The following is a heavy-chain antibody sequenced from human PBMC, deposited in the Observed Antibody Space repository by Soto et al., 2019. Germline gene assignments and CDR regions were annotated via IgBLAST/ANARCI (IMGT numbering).Heavy chain of an antibody. V-gene: IGHV3-23*01. CDR3: ARVGTALYFDH. CDR1: GFTFTSYT. CDR2: FSSSGGNT. D-gene: IGHD2-21*02. J-gene: IGHJ4*02. Sequence: EVQLLESGGGLVQPGGSLRLSCAVSGFTFTSYTMSWVRQAPGKGLEWVSGFSSSGGNTYYADSVKGRFTISRDNSKNTLYLQMNSLRADDTAAYYCARVGTALYFDHWGQGTLVSVSS.